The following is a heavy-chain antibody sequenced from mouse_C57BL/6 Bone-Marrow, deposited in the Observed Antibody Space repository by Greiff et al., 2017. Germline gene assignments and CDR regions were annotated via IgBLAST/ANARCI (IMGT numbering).Heavy chain of an antibody. J-gene: IGHJ2*01. CDR2: IYPGSGST. Sequence: QVQLQPGAELVKPGASVKMSCKASGYTFTSYWITWVKQRPGQGLEWIGDIYPGSGSTNYNEKFKSKATLTVDTSSSTAYMQLSSLTSEDSAVYYCAITTVVALDYWGQGTTLTVSS. CDR3: AITTVVALDY. D-gene: IGHD1-1*01. V-gene: IGHV1-55*01. CDR1: GYTFTSYW.